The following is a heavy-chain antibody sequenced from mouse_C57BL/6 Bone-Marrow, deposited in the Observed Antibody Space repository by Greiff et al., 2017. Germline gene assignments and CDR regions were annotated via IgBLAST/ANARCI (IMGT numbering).Heavy chain of an antibody. J-gene: IGHJ2*01. CDR2: INPSSGYT. D-gene: IGHD3-3*01. CDR3: EGGDLDY. Sequence: QVQLQESGAELAKPGASVKLSCTASGYTFTSYWMHWVQERPGQGLEWIGYINPSSGYTNYNQKFKDKATLTDDKSSSPAYMQLTGQTYEDSAVYYCEGGDLDYWGQGTTLTVSS. V-gene: IGHV1-7*01. CDR1: GYTFTSYW.